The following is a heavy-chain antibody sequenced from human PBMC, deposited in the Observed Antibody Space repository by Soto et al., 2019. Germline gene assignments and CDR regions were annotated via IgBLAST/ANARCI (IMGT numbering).Heavy chain of an antibody. V-gene: IGHV1-18*01. CDR2: ISAYNGNT. D-gene: IGHD5-12*01. J-gene: IGHJ4*02. CDR3: AKNYPRGGYNHY. CDR1: GYTFTSYG. Sequence: QVQLVQSGAEVKKPGASVKVSCKASGYTFTSYGISWVRQAPGQGLEWMGWISAYNGNTNYAQKLQGRVTMTTDTSTHTACIELRSLRADDNAGDYFAKNYPRGGYNHYWGQGTLVTVSS.